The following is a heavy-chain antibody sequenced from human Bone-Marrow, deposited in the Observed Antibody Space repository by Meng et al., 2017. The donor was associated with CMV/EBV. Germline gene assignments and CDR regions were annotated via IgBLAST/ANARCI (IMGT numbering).Heavy chain of an antibody. D-gene: IGHD3-3*01. J-gene: IGHJ6*02. CDR3: ARDYDFWSGYHYGMDV. CDR2: IKQDGSEK. V-gene: IGHV3-7*01. Sequence: ESLKISCAASGFTFSNYWMSWVRQAPGKGLEWVANIKQDGSEKYYVDSVKGRFTISRDNAKNSLYLQMNSLRAEDTAVYYCARDYDFWSGYHYGMDVWGQGTTVTVSS. CDR1: GFTFSNYW.